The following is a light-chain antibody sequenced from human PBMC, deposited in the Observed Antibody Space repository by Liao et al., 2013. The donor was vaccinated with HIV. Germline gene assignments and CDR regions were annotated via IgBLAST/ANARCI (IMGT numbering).Light chain of an antibody. CDR2: YDT. CDR1: NIGSRG. V-gene: IGLV3-21*01. CDR3: QAWDSRADVV. Sequence: SYELTQPPSVSVAPGETARITCGGNNIGSRGVHWYQQKPDQAPVLVLYYDTDRPSGIPARFSGSYSGNTATLTISGTQALDEADYFCQAWDSRADVVFGGGTKLTVL. J-gene: IGLJ2*01.